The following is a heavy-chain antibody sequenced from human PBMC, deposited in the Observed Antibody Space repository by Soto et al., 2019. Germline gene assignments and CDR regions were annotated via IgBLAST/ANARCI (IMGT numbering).Heavy chain of an antibody. J-gene: IGHJ6*02. CDR2: ISGSGGST. CDR1: GFTFSSYA. D-gene: IGHD6-6*01. Sequence: GGSLRLSCAASGFTFSSYAMSWVRQAPGKGLEWVSAISGSGGSTYYADSVKGRFTISRDNSKNTLYLQMNSLRAEDTAVYYCAGSSSYTPYYYGMDVWGQGTTVTVSS. CDR3: AGSSSYTPYYYGMDV. V-gene: IGHV3-23*01.